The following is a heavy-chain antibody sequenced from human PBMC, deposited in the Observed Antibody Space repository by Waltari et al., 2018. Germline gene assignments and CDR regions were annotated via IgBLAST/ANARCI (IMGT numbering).Heavy chain of an antibody. CDR3: ARGSRDDWFDP. D-gene: IGHD3-10*01. Sequence: QLVQSGAAVIKAGESLKISCKGSGYNFNTYWVAWVRQMPGKGLEWMGIIYPSDSDTRYSPSFQGQVTISADKSINTVYLQWSSLEASDTATYYCARGSRDDWFDPWGQGTLVTVSS. J-gene: IGHJ5*02. V-gene: IGHV5-51*03. CDR2: IYPSDSDT. CDR1: GYNFNTYW.